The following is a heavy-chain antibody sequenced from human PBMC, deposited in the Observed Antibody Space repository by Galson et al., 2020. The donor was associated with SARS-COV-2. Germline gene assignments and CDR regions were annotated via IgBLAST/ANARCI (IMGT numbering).Heavy chain of an antibody. CDR2: IYYSGST. Sequence: SETLSLTCTVSGGSISSSSYYWGWIRQPPGKGLEWIGSIYYSGSTYYNPSLKSRVTISVDTSKNQFSLKLSSVTAADTAVYYCARDQAAAGTSPFDYWGQGTLVTVSS. CDR3: ARDQAAAGTSPFDY. D-gene: IGHD6-13*01. J-gene: IGHJ4*02. V-gene: IGHV4-39*07. CDR1: GGSISSSSYY.